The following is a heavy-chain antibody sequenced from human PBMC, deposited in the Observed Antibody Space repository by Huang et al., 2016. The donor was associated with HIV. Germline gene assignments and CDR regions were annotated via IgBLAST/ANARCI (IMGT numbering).Heavy chain of an antibody. J-gene: IGHJ3*02. D-gene: IGHD3-10*01. V-gene: IGHV3-30-3*01. CDR1: GFTLSDYA. CDR2: ISYDGNDK. CDR3: ARFGKRLPMLRGEDVIGDI. Sequence: QVQLVESGGGVVQPGRSLRLSCAASGFTLSDYAIHWVRQAPGKGMAGVALISYDGNDKVYSDYVRGRFTISRDNFNNTLYLQMNSLRHEDTALYYCARFGKRLPMLRGEDVIGDIWGQGTMVMVSS.